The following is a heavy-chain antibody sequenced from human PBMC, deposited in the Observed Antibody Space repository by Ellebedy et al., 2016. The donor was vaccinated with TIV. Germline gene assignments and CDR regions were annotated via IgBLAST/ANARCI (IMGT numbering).Heavy chain of an antibody. CDR3: ARDFDTAPMKTIFDY. CDR2: VNSVSNSM. V-gene: IGHV3-21*01. CDR1: GFPFSSYN. J-gene: IGHJ4*01. D-gene: IGHD5-18*01. Sequence: GESLKISCAVSGFPFSSYNMNWIRPAPGKGLEWVSAVNSVSNSMFYADSVKGRFTVSRDNAKNSLYLQMNNLRAEDTAVYYCARDFDTAPMKTIFDYWGHGTLVTVSS.